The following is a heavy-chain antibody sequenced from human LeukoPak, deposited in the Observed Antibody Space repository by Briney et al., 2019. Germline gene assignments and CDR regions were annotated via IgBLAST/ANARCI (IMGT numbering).Heavy chain of an antibody. V-gene: IGHV1-2*02. CDR1: GYAFIDHH. D-gene: IGHD1-7*01. CDR2: IHPNSGGT. CDR3: ARPSRKYNWNYIS. J-gene: IGHJ5*02. Sequence: ASVKVSCKTSGYAFIDHHMHWVRQAPGQGLEWMGWIHPNSGGTNYAQRFQGRVTMTRDTSISTVYMELSRLRSDDTAVYYCARPSRKYNWNYISWGQGTLVTVSS.